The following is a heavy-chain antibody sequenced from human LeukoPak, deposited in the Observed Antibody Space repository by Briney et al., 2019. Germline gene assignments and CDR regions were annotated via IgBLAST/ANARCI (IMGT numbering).Heavy chain of an antibody. D-gene: IGHD6-13*01. Sequence: PSETLSLTCTVSGGSVNGFYWSWIRQPPGKGLEWIGYIRYSGSTNYNPSLKSRVTISVDTSKNQFSLKLSSVTAADTAVYYCARGCSAGTPHNWFDPWGQGTLVTVSS. J-gene: IGHJ5*02. CDR3: ARGCSAGTPHNWFDP. CDR1: GGSVNGFY. CDR2: IRYSGST. V-gene: IGHV4-59*02.